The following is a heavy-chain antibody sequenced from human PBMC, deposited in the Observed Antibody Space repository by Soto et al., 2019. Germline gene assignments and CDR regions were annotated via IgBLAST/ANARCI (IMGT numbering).Heavy chain of an antibody. V-gene: IGHV3-7*01. CDR1: GFTFSSSW. CDR3: ARGSTSFDS. D-gene: IGHD2-2*01. CDR2: IWRDGSQK. J-gene: IGHJ4*02. Sequence: EVQLVESGGGLLQPGGSLRLSCAASGFTFSSSWMSWVRQAPGKGPEWVANIWRDGSQKNYVDSVKGRCTISRDNPKNSLYLQINSLIVEDTAVYYCARGSTSFDSWGQGTLVTVSS.